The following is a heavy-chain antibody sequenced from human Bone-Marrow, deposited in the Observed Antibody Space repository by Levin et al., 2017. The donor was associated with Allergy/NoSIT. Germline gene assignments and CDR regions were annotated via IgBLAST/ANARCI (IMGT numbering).Heavy chain of an antibody. CDR3: ARAFGVVIENYFDY. D-gene: IGHD3-3*01. CDR1: GFTFSSYE. Sequence: GGSLRLSCAASGFTFSSYEMNWVRQAPGKGLEWVSYISSSGSTIYYADSVKGRFTISRDNAKNSLYLQMNSLRAEDTAVYYCARAFGVVIENYFDYWGQGTLVTVSS. V-gene: IGHV3-48*03. J-gene: IGHJ4*02. CDR2: ISSSGSTI.